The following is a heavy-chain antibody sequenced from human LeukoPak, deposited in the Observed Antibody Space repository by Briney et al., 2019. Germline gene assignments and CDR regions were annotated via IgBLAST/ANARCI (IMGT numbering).Heavy chain of an antibody. CDR2: ISGSGGST. CDR1: GFTFSSYA. Sequence: PGGSLRLSCAASGFTFSSYAMSWVRQAPGKGLEWVSAISGSGGSTYYADSVKGRFTISRDNSKNTLYLQMNGLRAEDTAVYYCAKDMPPDSSGYPYFDYWGQGTLVTVSS. J-gene: IGHJ4*02. CDR3: AKDMPPDSSGYPYFDY. V-gene: IGHV3-23*01. D-gene: IGHD3-22*01.